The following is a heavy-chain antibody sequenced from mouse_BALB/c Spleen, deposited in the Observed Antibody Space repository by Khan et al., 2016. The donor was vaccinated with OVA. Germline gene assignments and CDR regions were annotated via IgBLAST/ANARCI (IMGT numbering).Heavy chain of an antibody. V-gene: IGHV3-2*02. Sequence: EVQLQESGPGLVKPSQSLSLTCTVTGYSITSDYAWNWIRQFPGNKLEWMGYITYSGSTSYNPSLKSRISITRDTSKNQFFLQLNSVTTEDTATYYCARSKYGNYVGFAYWGQGTLVTASA. J-gene: IGHJ3*01. CDR3: ARSKYGNYVGFAY. D-gene: IGHD2-10*02. CDR2: ITYSGST. CDR1: GYSITSDYA.